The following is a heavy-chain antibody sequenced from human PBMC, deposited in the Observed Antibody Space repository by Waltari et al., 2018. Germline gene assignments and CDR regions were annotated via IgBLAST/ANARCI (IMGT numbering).Heavy chain of an antibody. J-gene: IGHJ4*02. CDR3: AREGRAAAGTDY. CDR2: IYHGVST. CDR1: GGSSSAFY. D-gene: IGHD6-13*01. V-gene: IGHV4-34*01. Sequence: QVHLQQSGAGLLRPSQTLSLTCTVYGGSSSAFYWSWIRQAPGKGLEWLGEIYHGVSTNYNPSLRGRVTISVDTSKNQFSLKLSSVTAADTAVYYCAREGRAAAGTDYWSQGTLVTVSS.